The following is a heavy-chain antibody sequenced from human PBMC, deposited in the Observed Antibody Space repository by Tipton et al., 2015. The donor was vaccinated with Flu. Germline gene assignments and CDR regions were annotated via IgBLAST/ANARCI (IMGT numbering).Heavy chain of an antibody. CDR3: ASLTGDDY. CDR1: GFTFSSYE. V-gene: IGHV3-48*03. CDR2: ISSSGSTI. D-gene: IGHD7-27*01. Sequence: SLRLSCAASGFTFSSYEMNWVRRAPGKGLEWVSYISSSGSTISYADSVKGRFTISRDNAKKSLYLQMRSLRAEDTAVYYCASLTGDDYWGQGTLVTVSS. J-gene: IGHJ4*02.